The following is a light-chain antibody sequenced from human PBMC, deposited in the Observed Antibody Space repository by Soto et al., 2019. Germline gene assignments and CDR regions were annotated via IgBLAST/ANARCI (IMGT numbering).Light chain of an antibody. J-gene: IGKJ4*01. CDR1: QSVSSSY. V-gene: IGKV3-20*01. Sequence: EIMLMQSPGTLSLSPGERATLSCRASQSVSSSYLAWYQQKPGQAPRLLIYGASSRATGIPDRFSGSGSGTDFTLTISRLEPEDFAVYYCHQYDSSPLTFGGGTKVEIK. CDR2: GAS. CDR3: HQYDSSPLT.